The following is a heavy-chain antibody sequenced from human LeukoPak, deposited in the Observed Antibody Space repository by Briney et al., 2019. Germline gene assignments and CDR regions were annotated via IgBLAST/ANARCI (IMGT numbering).Heavy chain of an antibody. D-gene: IGHD6-13*01. Sequence: SQTLSLTCAISGDSVSSNSAAWTWIRQSPSRGLEWLGRTYYRSKWYNDYAVSVKSRITINPDTSKNQFSLKLSSVTAADTAVYYCAGHHSSSSSAGDYWGQGTLVTVSS. CDR2: TYYRSKWYN. J-gene: IGHJ4*02. CDR3: AGHHSSSSSAGDY. CDR1: GDSVSSNSAA. V-gene: IGHV6-1*01.